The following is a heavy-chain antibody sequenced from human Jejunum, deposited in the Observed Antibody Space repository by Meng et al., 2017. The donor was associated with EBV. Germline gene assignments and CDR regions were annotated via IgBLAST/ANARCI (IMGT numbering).Heavy chain of an antibody. CDR2: IYNSEST. CDR1: GGSVSSGGYY. V-gene: IGHV4-61*08. Sequence: VKPRESGPGLVKPSESLSLTCTVSGGSVSSGGYYWSWIRQPLGKGLEWIGYIYNSESTNYKSSLKSRVTISAATSKNQFSLRLSSVTAADTAVYYCARDQNGSYFAYWGQGTLVTVSS. J-gene: IGHJ4*02. D-gene: IGHD1-26*01. CDR3: ARDQNGSYFAY.